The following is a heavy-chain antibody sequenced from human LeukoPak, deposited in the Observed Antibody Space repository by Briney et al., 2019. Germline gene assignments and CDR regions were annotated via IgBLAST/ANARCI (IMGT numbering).Heavy chain of an antibody. D-gene: IGHD6-6*01. J-gene: IGHJ4*02. CDR1: GYTFTGYY. V-gene: IGHV1-2*02. CDR3: ARGGKWKAARPDYFDY. Sequence: VASVKVSCKASGYTFTGYYMHWVRQAPGQGLEWMGWINPNSGGTNYAQKFQGRVTMTRDTSISTAYMELSRLRSDDTAVYYCARGGKWKAARPDYFDYWGQGTLVTVSS. CDR2: INPNSGGT.